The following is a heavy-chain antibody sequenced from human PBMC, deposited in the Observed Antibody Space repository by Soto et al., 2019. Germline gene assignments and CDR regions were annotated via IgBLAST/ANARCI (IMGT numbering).Heavy chain of an antibody. CDR3: ARWALTRTKGYYYGLDV. CDR2: IYYTGRT. Sequence: SETLSLTCTVSGGSISNSSYYWAWIRQPPGKGLEWIGTIYYTGRTYYNPSLKSRVTMSVDTSRNQFSLKLSSVTAADTAVYYCARWALTRTKGYYYGLDVWGQGTTVTVSS. J-gene: IGHJ6*02. CDR1: GGSISNSSYY. D-gene: IGHD2-8*01. V-gene: IGHV4-39*01.